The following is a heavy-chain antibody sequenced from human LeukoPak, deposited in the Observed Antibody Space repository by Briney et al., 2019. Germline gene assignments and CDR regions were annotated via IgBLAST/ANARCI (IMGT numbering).Heavy chain of an antibody. CDR3: AREGATVTTKPFDY. J-gene: IGHJ4*02. V-gene: IGHV4-34*01. Sequence: SETLSLTCAVYGGSFSGYYWSWIRQPPGKGLEWIGEINHSGSTNYNPSLKSRVTISVDTSKNQFSLKLSSVTAADTAVYYCAREGATVTTKPFDYWGQGTLVTVSS. CDR1: GGSFSGYY. D-gene: IGHD4-17*01. CDR2: INHSGST.